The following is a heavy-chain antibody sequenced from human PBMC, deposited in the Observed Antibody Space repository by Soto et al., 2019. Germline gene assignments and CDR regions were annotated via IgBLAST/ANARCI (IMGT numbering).Heavy chain of an antibody. CDR2: ISSSGTYI. CDR1: GFTFSSYN. CDR3: AKALGDDALDI. D-gene: IGHD3-16*01. J-gene: IGHJ3*02. Sequence: EVQLVESGGGLVKPGGSLRLSCAASGFTFSSYNMNWVRQAPGKGLEWVSSISSSGTYIYNADSEQGRFTISRDNAKNSLYQQMNSLRGEDTALYYCAKALGDDALDIWGQGTMVTVSS. V-gene: IGHV3-21*01.